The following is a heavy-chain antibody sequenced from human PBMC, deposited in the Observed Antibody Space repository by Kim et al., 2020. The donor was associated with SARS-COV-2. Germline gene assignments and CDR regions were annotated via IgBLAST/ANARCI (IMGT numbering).Heavy chain of an antibody. CDR3: ARILGNDWYLGGFSYFDY. V-gene: IGHV1-3*01. CDR2: INAANGET. J-gene: IGHJ4*02. CDR1: GYNFNSHV. Sequence: ASVKVSCKASGYNFNSHVVHWVRQAPGQRLEWMGWINAANGETRYSQHFQGRVTITRDKFASTAFLDLSSLRSEDTAVYYCARILGNDWYLGGFSYFDYWGQGTLITVSS. D-gene: IGHD6-19*01.